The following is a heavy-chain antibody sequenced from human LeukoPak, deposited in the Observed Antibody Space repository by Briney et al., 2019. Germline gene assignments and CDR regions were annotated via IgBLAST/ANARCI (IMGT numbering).Heavy chain of an antibody. CDR2: VDPEDGET. D-gene: IGHD1-26*01. CDR1: GYTFTDYY. J-gene: IGHJ3*02. V-gene: IGHV1-69-2*01. CDR3: ATVPTEWELLLENDAFDI. Sequence: ASVKVSCKVSGYTFTDYYMHWVQQAPGKGLEWMGLVDPEDGETIYAEKFQGRVTITADTSTDTAYMELSSLRSEYTAVYYCATVPTEWELLLENDAFDIWGQGTMVTVSS.